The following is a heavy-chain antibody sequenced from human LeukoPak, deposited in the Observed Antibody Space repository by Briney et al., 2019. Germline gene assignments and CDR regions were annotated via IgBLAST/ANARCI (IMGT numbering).Heavy chain of an antibody. Sequence: SETLSLTCTVSGGSISSSSYYWGWIRQPPGKGLEWIGSIYYSGSTYYNPSLKSRVTISVDTSKNQFSLKLSSVTAADTAVYYCAGSRGYSGYDPRYYYYYYMDVWGKGTTVTVSS. V-gene: IGHV4-39*07. J-gene: IGHJ6*03. CDR1: GGSISSSSYY. CDR2: IYYSGST. CDR3: AGSRGYSGYDPRYYYYYYMDV. D-gene: IGHD5-12*01.